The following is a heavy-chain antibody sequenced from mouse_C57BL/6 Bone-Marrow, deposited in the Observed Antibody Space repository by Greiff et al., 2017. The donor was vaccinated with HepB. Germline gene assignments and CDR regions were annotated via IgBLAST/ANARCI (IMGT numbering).Heavy chain of an antibody. CDR3: ARANSSGYPFDY. J-gene: IGHJ2*01. CDR1: GFTFSDYY. CDR2: INYDGSST. D-gene: IGHD3-2*02. V-gene: IGHV5-16*01. Sequence: EVHLVESEGGLVQPGSSMKLSCTASGFTFSDYYMAWVRQVPEKGLEWVANINYDGSSTYYLDSLKSRFIISRDNAKNILYLQMSSLKSEDTATYYCARANSSGYPFDYWGQGTTLTVSS.